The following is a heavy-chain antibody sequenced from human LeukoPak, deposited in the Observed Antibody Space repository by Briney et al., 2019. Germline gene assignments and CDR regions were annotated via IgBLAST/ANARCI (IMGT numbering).Heavy chain of an antibody. CDR2: ISSSGSTI. V-gene: IGHV3-48*03. J-gene: IGHJ1*01. D-gene: IGHD2-15*01. CDR1: GFTFSSYE. CDR3: ARPDTPAGRPEYFQH. Sequence: PGGSLRLSCAASGFTFSSYEMNWVRQAPGKGLEWVSYISSSGSTIYYADSVKGRFTISRDNAKNSLYLQMNSLRAEDTAVYYCARPDTPAGRPEYFQHWGQGTLVTVSS.